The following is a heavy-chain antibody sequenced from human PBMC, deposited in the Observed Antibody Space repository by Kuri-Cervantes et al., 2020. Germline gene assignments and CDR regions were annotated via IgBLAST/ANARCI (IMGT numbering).Heavy chain of an antibody. J-gene: IGHJ1*01. D-gene: IGHD1-26*01. V-gene: IGHV3-9*01. CDR2: ISWNSGSI. CDR3: AKDLTYSGSYLYEH. Sequence: GGSLRLSCATSGFTFEDYALHWVRQRTGRGPEWVSGISWNSGSIGYADSVKGRFTISRDNAKNSLYLQMNSLRAEDTALYYCAKDLTYSGSYLYEHWGQGTLVTVSS. CDR1: GFTFEDYA.